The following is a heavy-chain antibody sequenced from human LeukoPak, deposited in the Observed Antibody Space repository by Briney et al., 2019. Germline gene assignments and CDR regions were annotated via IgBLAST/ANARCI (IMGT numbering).Heavy chain of an antibody. D-gene: IGHD2-21*02. Sequence: GGSLRLSCAASRFTFSSYGMHWVRQAPGKGLEWVAFIRYDGSNKYYADSVKGRFTISRDNSKNTLYLQMNGLRAEDTAVYYCAKDLERHIVVVTASAVDYWGQGTLVTVSS. V-gene: IGHV3-30*02. CDR3: AKDLERHIVVVTASAVDY. CDR1: RFTFSSYG. J-gene: IGHJ4*02. CDR2: IRYDGSNK.